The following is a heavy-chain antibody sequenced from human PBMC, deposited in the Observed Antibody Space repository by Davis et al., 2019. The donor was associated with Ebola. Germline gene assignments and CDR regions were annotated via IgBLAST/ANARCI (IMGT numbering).Heavy chain of an antibody. Sequence: GGSLRLSCAASGFTFSSYWMSWVRQAPGKGLEWVAVIWYDGSNKYYADSVKGRFTISRDNSKNTLYLQMNSLRAEDTAVYYCARGGRGDYYFDYWGQGTLVTVSS. CDR3: ARGGRGDYYFDY. V-gene: IGHV3-33*08. D-gene: IGHD4-17*01. CDR1: GFTFSSYW. CDR2: IWYDGSNK. J-gene: IGHJ4*02.